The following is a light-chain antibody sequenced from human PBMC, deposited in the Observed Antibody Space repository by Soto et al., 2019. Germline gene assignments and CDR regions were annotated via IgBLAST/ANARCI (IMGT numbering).Light chain of an antibody. J-gene: IGLJ1*01. CDR3: SSYAGTNNLLYV. CDR1: SSDVGAYNY. V-gene: IGLV2-8*01. Sequence: QSVLTQPPSASGSPGQSVTISCSGTSSDVGAYNYVSWYQQHPGKAPRLLIYEVSQRPPGVPDRFSGSKSANTASLTVSGLQPEDAADYYCSSYAGTNNLLYVFGTGTKVTVL. CDR2: EVS.